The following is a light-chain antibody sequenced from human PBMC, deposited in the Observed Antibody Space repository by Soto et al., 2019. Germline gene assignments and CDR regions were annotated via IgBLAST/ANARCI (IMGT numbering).Light chain of an antibody. V-gene: IGKV3-15*01. CDR2: GAS. J-gene: IGKJ1*01. CDR1: QSVSSN. Sequence: EIVMTQSPVTLSVSPGERATLSCRASQSVSSNLAWYQQKPGRAPRLLIYGASTRATGIPARFSGSGSGTEFTLTISSLQSEDFAVYYCQQYYNWPPWTFGQGTKVDIK. CDR3: QQYYNWPPWT.